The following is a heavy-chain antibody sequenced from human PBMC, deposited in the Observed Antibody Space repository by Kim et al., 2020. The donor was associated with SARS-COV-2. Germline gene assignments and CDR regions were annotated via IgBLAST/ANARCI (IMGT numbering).Heavy chain of an antibody. Sequence: GGSLRLSCAASGFTFSSYAMHWVRQAPGKGLEWVAVISYDGSNKYYADSVKGRFTISRDNSKNTLYLQMNSLRAEDTAVYYCARGGDYVWGSYRFQYEANNWFDPWGQGTLVTVSS. V-gene: IGHV3-30*04. J-gene: IGHJ5*02. D-gene: IGHD3-16*02. CDR3: ARGGDYVWGSYRFQYEANNWFDP. CDR1: GFTFSSYA. CDR2: ISYDGSNK.